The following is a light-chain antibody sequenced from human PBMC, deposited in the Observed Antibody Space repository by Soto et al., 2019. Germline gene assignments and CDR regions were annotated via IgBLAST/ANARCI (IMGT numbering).Light chain of an antibody. CDR2: DVT. CDR1: SSDIGAYNL. CDR3: SSYTSSITLV. Sequence: QSALTQPASVSGSPGQSITISCTGTSSDIGAYNLVSWYQQHPGKVPKLLIYDVTYRPSGVSNRFSGFKSGTTASLTISGLQAEDEAYYYCSSYTSSITLVFGGGTKLTVL. J-gene: IGLJ3*02. V-gene: IGLV2-14*03.